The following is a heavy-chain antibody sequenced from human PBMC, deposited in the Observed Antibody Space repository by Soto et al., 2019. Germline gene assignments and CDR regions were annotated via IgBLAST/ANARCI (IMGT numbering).Heavy chain of an antibody. Sequence: WGSLRLSCAASGFTFSSYGMHWVRQAPGKGLEWVAVISYDGSNKYYADSVKGRFTISRDNSKNTLYLQMNSLRAEDTAVYYCAKEDVAAYYYYYGMDVWGQGTTVTVSS. V-gene: IGHV3-30*18. J-gene: IGHJ6*02. CDR3: AKEDVAAYYYYYGMDV. D-gene: IGHD6-13*01. CDR2: ISYDGSNK. CDR1: GFTFSSYG.